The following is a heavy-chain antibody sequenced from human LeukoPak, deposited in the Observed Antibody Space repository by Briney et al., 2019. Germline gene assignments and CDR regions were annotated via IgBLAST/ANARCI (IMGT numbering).Heavy chain of an antibody. J-gene: IGHJ3*02. CDR3: ARAPRITMIVVVIGAFDM. V-gene: IGHV4-31*03. D-gene: IGHD3-22*01. CDR2: IYYNGSS. Sequence: PSETLSLTCTVSGGSITSGGYYWSWVRQHPGKGLEWIGHIYYNGSSNYNPSLQSRVNISVDTSKSQFSLQLSSVTAADTAVYYSARAPRITMIVVVIGAFDMWGQGTMVTVSS. CDR1: GGSITSGGYY.